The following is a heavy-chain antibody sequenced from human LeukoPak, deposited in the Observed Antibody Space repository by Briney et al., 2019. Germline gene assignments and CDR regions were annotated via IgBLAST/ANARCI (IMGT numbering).Heavy chain of an antibody. CDR2: IYYSGST. V-gene: IGHV4-59*02. CDR1: GGSVSSND. Sequence: SETLSLTCTVSGGSVSSNDWVWLRQPPGKGLEWIGYIYYSGSTNYNPSLKSRVTISVDTSKNQFSLELSSVTAAETAVYYCASDHESGSWYLDAFDIWGQGRMVTVSS. J-gene: IGHJ3*02. CDR3: ASDHESGSWYLDAFDI. D-gene: IGHD6-13*01.